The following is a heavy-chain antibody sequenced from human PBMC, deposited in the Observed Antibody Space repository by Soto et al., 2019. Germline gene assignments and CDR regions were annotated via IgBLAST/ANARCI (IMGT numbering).Heavy chain of an antibody. D-gene: IGHD2-15*01. CDR3: ARDHWGGGSPGIDP. J-gene: IGHJ5*02. CDR2: IIPILGIA. CDR1: GGTFSSYT. V-gene: IGHV1-69*04. Sequence: ASVKVSCKASGGTFSSYTISWVRQAPGQGLEWMGRIIPILGIANYAQKFQGRVTITADKSTSTAYMELSSLRSEDTAVYYCARDHWGGGSPGIDPWGQGTLVTVSS.